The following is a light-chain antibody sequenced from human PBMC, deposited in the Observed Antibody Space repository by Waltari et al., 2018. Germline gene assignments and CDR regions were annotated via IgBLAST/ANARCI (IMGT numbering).Light chain of an antibody. CDR3: QQSYSIPCA. Sequence: DIQMTQSPSSLSASVGDRVTITCRASPSISTYLNWYQVKPGKAPKLLISAASTLQEWVPSRFSGSGSEADFTLTISDLQPDDYATFYCQQSYSIPCAFGQGTKLEIK. CDR2: AAS. V-gene: IGKV1-39*01. J-gene: IGKJ2*01. CDR1: PSISTY.